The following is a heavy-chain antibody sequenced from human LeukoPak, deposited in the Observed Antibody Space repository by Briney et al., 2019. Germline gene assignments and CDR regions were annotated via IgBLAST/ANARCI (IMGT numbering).Heavy chain of an antibody. CDR3: ARGGSYPGYWFDP. CDR1: GGSISSGSYY. D-gene: IGHD1-26*01. CDR2: IYTSGGT. V-gene: IGHV4-61*02. J-gene: IGHJ5*02. Sequence: SETLSLTCTVSGGSISSGSYYWSWIRQPAGKGLEWIGRIYTSGGTDYNPSLKSRVTISVDTSKNQFSLKLSSVTAADTAVYYCARGGSYPGYWFDPWGQGTLVTVSS.